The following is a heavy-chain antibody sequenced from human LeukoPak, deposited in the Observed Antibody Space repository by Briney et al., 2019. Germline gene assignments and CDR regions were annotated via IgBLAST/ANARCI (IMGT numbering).Heavy chain of an antibody. CDR3: AKDLTEYYDSSGYQGY. CDR1: GFTFSSYA. CDR2: ISGGST. D-gene: IGHD3-22*01. V-gene: IGHV3-23*01. Sequence: GGSLRLSCAASGFTFSSYAMSWVRQAPGKGLEWVSAISGGSTYYADSVKGRFTISRDNSKNTLYLQMNSLRAEDTAVYYCAKDLTEYYDSSGYQGYWGQGTLVTVSS. J-gene: IGHJ4*02.